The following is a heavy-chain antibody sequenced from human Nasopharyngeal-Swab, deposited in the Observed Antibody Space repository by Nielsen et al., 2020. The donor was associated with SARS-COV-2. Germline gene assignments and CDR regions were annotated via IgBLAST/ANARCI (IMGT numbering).Heavy chain of an antibody. CDR2: IHYSGSS. Sequence: WIRQPPGKGLEWIGSIHYSGSSYYNPSLKSRVTISVDTSKNQFSLELNSVTAADTAVYYCARGRIPITRGIKGWFDPWGQGTLVTVSS. CDR3: ARGRIPITRGIKGWFDP. D-gene: IGHD3-10*01. V-gene: IGHV4-39*01. J-gene: IGHJ5*02.